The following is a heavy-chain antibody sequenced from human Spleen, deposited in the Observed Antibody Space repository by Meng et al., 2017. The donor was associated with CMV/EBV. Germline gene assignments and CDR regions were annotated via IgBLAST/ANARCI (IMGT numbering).Heavy chain of an antibody. D-gene: IGHD6-19*01. J-gene: IGHJ4*02. Sequence: QVQLEQSGAEVKKPGSSVQVSCQASGESVSSYAINWVRQAPGQGLEWMGGIIPILCIANYAQKFQGRVTITADKSTSKAYLALSSLRSEDTAVFFCASDVRITVAGTDYWGQGTLVTVSS. CDR2: IIPILCIA. CDR3: ASDVRITVAGTDY. CDR1: GESVSSYA. V-gene: IGHV1-69*10.